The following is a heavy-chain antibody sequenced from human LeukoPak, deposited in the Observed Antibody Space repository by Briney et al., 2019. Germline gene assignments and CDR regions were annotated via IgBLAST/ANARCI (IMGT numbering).Heavy chain of an antibody. CDR2: ISYDGRNK. J-gene: IGHJ4*02. CDR1: GFTFSSYG. CDR3: AKPLHALTTGHGLDY. V-gene: IGHV3-30*18. D-gene: IGHD1-14*01. Sequence: PGGSLRLSCAASGFTFSSYGMHWVRQAPGKGLEWVAVISYDGRNKYNSDSVKGRFTISRDNSRNTLYLQMNSLRAEDTAVYYCAKPLHALTTGHGLDYWGQGILVTVSP.